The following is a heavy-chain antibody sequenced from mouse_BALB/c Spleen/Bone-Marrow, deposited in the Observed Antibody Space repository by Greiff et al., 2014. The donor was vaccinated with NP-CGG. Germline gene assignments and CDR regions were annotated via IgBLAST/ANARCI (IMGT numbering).Heavy chain of an antibody. V-gene: IGHV1-82*01. CDR1: GYAFSSSW. Sequence: VKLMESGPELVKPGASVKISCKASGYAFSSSWMNWVKQRPGQGLEWIGRIYPGDGNTNYNGKFKGKATLTADKSFTTAYMQLSSLTSVDSAVYFCALYDYDGLSWFAYWGQGTLVTVSA. D-gene: IGHD2-4*01. CDR3: ALYDYDGLSWFAY. CDR2: IYPGDGNT. J-gene: IGHJ3*01.